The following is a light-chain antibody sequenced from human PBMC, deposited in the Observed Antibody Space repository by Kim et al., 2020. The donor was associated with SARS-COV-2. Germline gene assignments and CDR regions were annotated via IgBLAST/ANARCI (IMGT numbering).Light chain of an antibody. Sequence: QAVVTQEPSLTVSPGGTVTLTCASGGYHPNWFQQKPGQPPRALIYGATRKHPWTPARFSGSLLVGKAALTVSSVQPEDEADYFCLVLHNSAWVFGGG. V-gene: IGLV7-43*01. CDR3: LVLHNSAWV. CDR1: GYH. J-gene: IGLJ3*02. CDR2: GAT.